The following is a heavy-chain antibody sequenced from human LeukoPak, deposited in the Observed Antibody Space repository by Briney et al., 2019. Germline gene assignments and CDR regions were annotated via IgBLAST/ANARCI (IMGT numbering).Heavy chain of an antibody. V-gene: IGHV4-30-2*01. Sequence: SETLSLTCAVSGGSISSGGYSWSWIRQPPGKGLEWIAYIYHSGNTYYNPSLKSRVTISLDSSKNQFSLKVNSVTAADTALYYCARVDCSSSVCSAVNWYLDLWGRGTLVSVSS. CDR2: IYHSGNT. D-gene: IGHD2-2*01. CDR1: GGSISSGGYS. CDR3: ARVDCSSSVCSAVNWYLDL. J-gene: IGHJ2*01.